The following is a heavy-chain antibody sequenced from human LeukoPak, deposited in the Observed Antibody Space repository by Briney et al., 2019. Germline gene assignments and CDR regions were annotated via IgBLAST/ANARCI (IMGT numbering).Heavy chain of an antibody. J-gene: IGHJ3*02. CDR1: GLIFSSYA. CDR2: ISGSGGST. V-gene: IGHV3-23*01. Sequence: PGRSLRLSCAASGLIFSSYAMSWVRQAPRKVLEWVSAISGSGGSTFYADSVKDRFTIYRDNAKNSLYLQMNSLRAEDTAVYYCARDDAMIVAVRGGPYAFDIWGQGTMVTVSS. CDR3: ARDDAMIVAVRGGPYAFDI. D-gene: IGHD3-22*01.